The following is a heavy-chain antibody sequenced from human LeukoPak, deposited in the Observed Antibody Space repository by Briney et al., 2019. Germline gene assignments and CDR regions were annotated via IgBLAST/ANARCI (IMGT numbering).Heavy chain of an antibody. CDR2: IYPGDSDT. D-gene: IGHD6-19*01. CDR1: GYSFTSYW. CDR3: ARQRYSSGWQTPPSFDY. V-gene: IGHV5-51*01. J-gene: IGHJ4*02. Sequence: GESLKISCKGSGYSFTSYWIGWVRQMPGKGLEWMGIIYPGDSDTRYSPSFQGQVTISADKSISTAYLQWSSLKASDTAMYYCARQRYSSGWQTPPSFDYWGQGTLVTVSS.